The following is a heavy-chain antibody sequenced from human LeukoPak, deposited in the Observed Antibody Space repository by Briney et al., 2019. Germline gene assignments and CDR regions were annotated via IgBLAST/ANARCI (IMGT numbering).Heavy chain of an antibody. CDR3: ARGEVVAATNPFDY. J-gene: IGHJ4*02. CDR2: INHSGST. CDR1: GGSFSGYY. D-gene: IGHD2-15*01. V-gene: IGHV4-34*01. Sequence: PSETLSLTCAVYGGSFSGYYWSWIRQPPGKGLEWIGEINHSGSTNYNPSLKSRVTISVDTSKNQFSLKLSSVTAADTAVYYCARGEVVAATNPFDYWGQGTLVTVSS.